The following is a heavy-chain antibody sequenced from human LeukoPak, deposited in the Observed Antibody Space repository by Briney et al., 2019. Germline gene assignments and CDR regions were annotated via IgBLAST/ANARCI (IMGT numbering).Heavy chain of an antibody. J-gene: IGHJ4*02. CDR3: AEPSGQNYGDLDY. V-gene: IGHV1-2*02. D-gene: IGHD4-17*01. CDR2: INPNSGGT. Sequence: ASVKVSCKASGYTFTGYYMHWVRQAPGQGLEWMGWINPNSGGTNYAQKFQGRVTMTRDTSISTAYMELSRLRSDDTAVYYCAEPSGQNYGDLDYWGQGTLVTVSS. CDR1: GYTFTGYY.